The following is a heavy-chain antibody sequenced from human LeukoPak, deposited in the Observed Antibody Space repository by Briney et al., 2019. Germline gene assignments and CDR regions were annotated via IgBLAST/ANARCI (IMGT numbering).Heavy chain of an antibody. CDR1: GYSINNYW. CDR2: IYPADSDI. J-gene: IGHJ5*02. Sequence: HGESLKISCKGSGYSINNYWICWVRQMPGKGLEWMGIIYPADSDIRYSPSFQGQVTISADKSISTAYLQWSSLKASDTAMYYCARQEYCSGGSCYTWFDPWGQGTLVTVSS. CDR3: ARQEYCSGGSCYTWFDP. V-gene: IGHV5-51*01. D-gene: IGHD2-15*01.